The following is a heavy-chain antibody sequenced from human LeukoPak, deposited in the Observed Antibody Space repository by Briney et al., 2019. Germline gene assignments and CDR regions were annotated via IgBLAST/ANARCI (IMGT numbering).Heavy chain of an antibody. D-gene: IGHD3-10*01. J-gene: IGHJ4*02. V-gene: IGHV4-59*01. CDR1: GGSISSCY. CDR2: IYYSGST. CDR3: ARTDGSGSFLGYYFDY. Sequence: SETLSLTCTVSGGSISSCYCSWIRQPPGKGLEWIGYIYYSGSTNYNPSLKSRVTISVDTSKNQFSLKLSSVTAADTAVYYCARTDGSGSFLGYYFDYWGQATLVTVSS.